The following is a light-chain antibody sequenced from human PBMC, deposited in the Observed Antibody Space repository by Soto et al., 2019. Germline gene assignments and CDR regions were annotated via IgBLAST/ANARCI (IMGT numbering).Light chain of an antibody. CDR1: SGDIGAYNY. V-gene: IGLV2-8*01. CDR3: GAHAGSNTWV. J-gene: IGLJ3*02. CDR2: EVN. Sequence: QSALTRSPSASACPGQSVTISCTGSSGDIGAYNYVSWYQQHPGKAPKLIIYEVNKRPSGVPDRFSGSKSGITASLTVSGLQADDEADYYCGAHAGSNTWVFGGGTKVTVL.